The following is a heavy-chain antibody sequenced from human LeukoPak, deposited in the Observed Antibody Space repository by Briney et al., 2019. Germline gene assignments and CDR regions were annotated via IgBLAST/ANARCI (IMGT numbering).Heavy chain of an antibody. Sequence: SETLSLTCTVSGGSISSSSYYWGWIRQPPGKGLEWIGSIYYSGSTYYNPSLKSRVTISVDTSKNQFSLKLSSVTAADTAVYYCARHERVGVVAGTNDALDYWGQGTLVTVSS. V-gene: IGHV4-39*07. D-gene: IGHD6-19*01. CDR2: IYYSGST. CDR1: GGSISSSSYY. J-gene: IGHJ4*02. CDR3: ARHERVGVVAGTNDALDY.